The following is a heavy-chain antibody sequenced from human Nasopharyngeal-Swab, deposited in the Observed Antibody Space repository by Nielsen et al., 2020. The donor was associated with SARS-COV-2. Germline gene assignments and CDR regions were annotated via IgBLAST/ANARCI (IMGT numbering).Heavy chain of an antibody. Sequence: GGSLRLSCAASGFTFSSYSMNWVRQAPGKGLVWVSCVKSDGSTIYADSVKGRFTISRDNAKNTLYLQMNSLRAEDTAVYYCATGAGTYYDSWGQGTLVTVSS. V-gene: IGHV3-74*01. CDR2: VKSDGST. CDR1: GFTFSSYS. J-gene: IGHJ4*02. D-gene: IGHD6-19*01. CDR3: ATGAGTYYDS.